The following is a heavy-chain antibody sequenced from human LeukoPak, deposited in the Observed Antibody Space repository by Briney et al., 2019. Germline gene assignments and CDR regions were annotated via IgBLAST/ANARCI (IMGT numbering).Heavy chain of an antibody. V-gene: IGHV4-4*07. CDR3: ARDTYYYDSSGYYNYYYYMDV. Sequence: SETLCLTCTVSGGSLSSYYWSWIRQPAGKGLEWIGRIYTSGSTNYNPSLKSRVTMSVDTSKNQFSLKLSSVTAADTAVYYCARDTYYYDSSGYYNYYYYMDVWGKGTTVTVSS. CDR2: IYTSGST. D-gene: IGHD3-22*01. CDR1: GGSLSSYY. J-gene: IGHJ6*03.